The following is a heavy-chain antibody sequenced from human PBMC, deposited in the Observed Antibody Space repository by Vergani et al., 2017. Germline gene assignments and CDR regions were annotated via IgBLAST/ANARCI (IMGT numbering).Heavy chain of an antibody. CDR1: GCTFSSYA. V-gene: IGHV3-23*01. CDR3: AKGVYCSSTSCYEGRGYYYGMGV. J-gene: IGHJ6*02. CDR2: ISGSGGNT. D-gene: IGHD2-2*01. Sequence: EVQLLESGGGLVQPGGSLRLSCAASGCTFSSYAMSWVRQVPGKGLEWVSGISGSGGNTYYANSVKGRFTISRDNSKNTLYLQMNSLRADDTAVYYCAKGVYCSSTSCYEGRGYYYGMGVWGQGTTVTFSS.